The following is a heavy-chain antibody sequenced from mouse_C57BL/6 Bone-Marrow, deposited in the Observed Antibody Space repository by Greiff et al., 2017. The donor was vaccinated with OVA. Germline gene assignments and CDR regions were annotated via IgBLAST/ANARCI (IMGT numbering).Heavy chain of an antibody. CDR1: GYSITSCYY. D-gene: IGHD2-5*01. Sequence: EVHLVESGPGLVKPSQSLSLTCSVTGYSITSCYYWYWLRQLPGNKLEWMGYISYDGSNNYNPSLKNRISITRDTSKNQFFLKLNSVTTEDTATYYCARNAYYSNYDYYAMYYWVQGTSVTVTS. V-gene: IGHV3-6*01. J-gene: IGHJ4*01. CDR2: ISYDGSN. CDR3: ARNAYYSNYDYYAMYY.